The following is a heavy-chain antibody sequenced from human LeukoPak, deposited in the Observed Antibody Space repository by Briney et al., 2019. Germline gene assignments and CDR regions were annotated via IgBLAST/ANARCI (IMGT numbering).Heavy chain of an antibody. CDR2: IYSGGST. CDR1: GFTVSSNY. D-gene: IGHD5-18*01. J-gene: IGHJ4*02. V-gene: IGHV3-53*01. CDR3: AKESGYSYGLPGYFDY. Sequence: PGGSLRLSCAASGFTVSSNYMSWVRQAPGKGLEWVSVIYSGGSTYYADSVKGRFTISRDNSKNTLYLQMNSLRAEDTAVYYCAKESGYSYGLPGYFDYWDQGTLVTVSS.